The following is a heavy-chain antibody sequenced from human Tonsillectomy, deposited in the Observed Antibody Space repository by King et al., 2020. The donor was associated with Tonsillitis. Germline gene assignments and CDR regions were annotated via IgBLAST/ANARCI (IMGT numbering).Heavy chain of an antibody. V-gene: IGHV4-38-2*02. CDR1: GYSISSSYY. J-gene: IGHJ5*02. CDR2: IYHSGST. CDR3: ARDWATMPFDP. Sequence: VQLQESGPGLVKPSETLSLTCTVSGYSISSSYYWGWIRQPPGKGLEWIGTIYHSGSTYYNPSLKSRVTISVDTSKNQFSLKLSSVTAADTAVYYCARDWATMPFDPWGQGTLVTVSS. D-gene: IGHD2-2*01.